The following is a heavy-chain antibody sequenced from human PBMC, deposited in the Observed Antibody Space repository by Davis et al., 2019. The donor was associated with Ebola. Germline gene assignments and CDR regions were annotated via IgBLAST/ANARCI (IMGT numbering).Heavy chain of an antibody. D-gene: IGHD3-22*01. V-gene: IGHV3-23*01. CDR2: ISGSGGST. CDR3: AKDPERLYYYDVFDI. Sequence: GESLKISCAASGFTFSSYAMSWVRQAPGKGLEWVSAISGSGGSTYYADSVKGRFTISRDNSKNTLYLQMNSLRAEDTAVYYCAKDPERLYYYDVFDIWGQGTMVTVSS. CDR1: GFTFSSYA. J-gene: IGHJ3*02.